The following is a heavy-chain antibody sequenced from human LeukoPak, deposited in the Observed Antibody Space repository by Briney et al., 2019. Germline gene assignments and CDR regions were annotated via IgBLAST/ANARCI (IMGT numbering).Heavy chain of an antibody. CDR1: GGSISSYY. J-gene: IGHJ4*02. V-gene: IGHV4-4*07. CDR3: ARSGHYYGSGSYLEFDY. Sequence: PSETLSLTCTVSGGSISSYYWSWIRQPAGKGLEWIGRIYTSGSTNYNPSLKSRVTISVDTSKNQFSLKLSSVTAADTAVYYCARSGHYYGSGSYLEFDYWGQGTLVTVSS. D-gene: IGHD3-10*01. CDR2: IYTSGST.